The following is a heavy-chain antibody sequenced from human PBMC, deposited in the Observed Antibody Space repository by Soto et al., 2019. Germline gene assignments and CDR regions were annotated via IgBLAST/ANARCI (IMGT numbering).Heavy chain of an antibody. CDR3: ARAHYGDYGYGMDV. Sequence: QLQLQESGSGLVKPSQTLSLTCHVSGGSIRMGGYSWSGIRQPPGKGLEWIGYIYHSGSTYYNPSLKSRVTISVDRAKNQFSLKLSSVTAADTAVYYCARAHYGDYGYGMDVWGQGTTVTVSS. CDR1: GGSIRMGGYS. J-gene: IGHJ6*02. D-gene: IGHD4-17*01. CDR2: IYHSGST. V-gene: IGHV4-30-2*01.